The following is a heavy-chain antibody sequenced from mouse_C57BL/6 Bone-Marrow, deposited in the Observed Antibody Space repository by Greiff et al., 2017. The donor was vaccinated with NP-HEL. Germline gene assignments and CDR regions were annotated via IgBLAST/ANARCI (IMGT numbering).Heavy chain of an antibody. D-gene: IGHD1-1*01. CDR1: GYTFTDYY. CDR2: INPYNGGT. V-gene: IGHV1-19*01. Sequence: VQLKQSGPVLVKPGASVKMSCKASGYTFTDYYMNWVKQSHGKSLEWIGVINPYNGGTSYNQKFKGKATLTVDKSSSTAYMELNSLTSEDSAVYYCARWDYGSRGMDYWGQGTSVTVSS. CDR3: ARWDYGSRGMDY. J-gene: IGHJ4*01.